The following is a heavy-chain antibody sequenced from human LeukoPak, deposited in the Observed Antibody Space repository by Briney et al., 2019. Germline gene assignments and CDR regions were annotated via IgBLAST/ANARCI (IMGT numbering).Heavy chain of an antibody. D-gene: IGHD6-6*01. J-gene: IGHJ4*02. Sequence: PGRSLRLSCAASGFTFSSYSMNWVRQAPGKGLEWVSSISSSSSYIYYADSVKGRFTISRDNAKNSLYLQMNSLGAEDTAVYYCARDIGIAARRGSFDYWGQGTLVTVSS. CDR2: ISSSSSYI. CDR1: GFTFSSYS. V-gene: IGHV3-21*01. CDR3: ARDIGIAARRGSFDY.